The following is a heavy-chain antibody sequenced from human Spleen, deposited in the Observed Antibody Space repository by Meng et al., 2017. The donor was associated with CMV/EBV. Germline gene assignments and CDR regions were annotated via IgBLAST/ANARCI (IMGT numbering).Heavy chain of an antibody. V-gene: IGHV1-69*05. CDR2: IVPVFGTT. Sequence: FNKIAISWLRQGPGQGLEWMGGIVPVFGTTIYAQTFQGRVTITTDESTTTVYLNLSSLRSDDTAVYFCARGLNRPRPYYFDTELDSWGQGTLVTSPQ. D-gene: IGHD3-22*01. CDR1: FNKIA. CDR3: ARGLNRPRPYYFDTELDS. J-gene: IGHJ4*02.